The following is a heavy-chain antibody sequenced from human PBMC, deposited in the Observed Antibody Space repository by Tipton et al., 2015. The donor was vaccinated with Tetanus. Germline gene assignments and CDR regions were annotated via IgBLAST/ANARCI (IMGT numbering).Heavy chain of an antibody. CDR3: AKEALGVLNL. J-gene: IGHJ6*04. D-gene: IGHD1-14*01. CDR2: ISGSRLTP. Sequence: LSLTCAASGFTFKSYTMNWVRQAPGNGLEWVAAISGSRLTPYYAGSVKGRFTISRDNSKNTVSLQLNSLRADDTAIYYCAKEALGVLNLWGKGTTVIVSS. V-gene: IGHV3-23*01. CDR1: GFTFKSYT.